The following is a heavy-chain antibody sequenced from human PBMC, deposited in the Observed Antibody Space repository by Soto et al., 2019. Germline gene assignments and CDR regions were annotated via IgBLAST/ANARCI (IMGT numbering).Heavy chain of an antibody. V-gene: IGHV3-33*01. CDR2: IWYDGSNK. Sequence: GGSLRLSCAASGFTFSSYGMHWVRQAPGKGLEWVAVIWYDGSNKYYADSVKGRFTISRDNSKNTLYLQMNSLRAEDTAVYYCARDFVEWLLFPGWFDPWGQGTLVTVSS. J-gene: IGHJ5*02. CDR3: ARDFVEWLLFPGWFDP. CDR1: GFTFSSYG. D-gene: IGHD3-3*01.